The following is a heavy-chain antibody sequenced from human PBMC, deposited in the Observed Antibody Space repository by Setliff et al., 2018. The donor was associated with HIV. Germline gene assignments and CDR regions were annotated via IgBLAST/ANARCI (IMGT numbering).Heavy chain of an antibody. CDR3: AGGPGTTSIDY. CDR1: GGSFSGYY. V-gene: IGHV4-34*01. CDR2: INHSGST. D-gene: IGHD1-1*01. Sequence: LSLTRAVYGGSFSGYYWSWIRQPPGKGLEWIGEINHSGSTNYNMSLWSRVTISLDASRNQFSLELISVTAAETAVYYCAGGPGTTSIDYWAQGTLVTVSS. J-gene: IGHJ4*02.